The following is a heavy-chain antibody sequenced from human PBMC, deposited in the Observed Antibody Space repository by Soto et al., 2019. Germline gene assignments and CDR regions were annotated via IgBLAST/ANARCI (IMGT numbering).Heavy chain of an antibody. J-gene: IGHJ3*02. CDR2: IYPGDSDT. V-gene: IGHV5-51*01. CDR1: GYSFTSYC. Sequence: GESLKISCEGSGYSFTSYCMGWVRQMPGKGLEWMGIIYPGDSDTRYSPSFQGQVTISADKSISTAYLQWSSLKASDTAMYYCARTYYDYIWGSYRPDAFDIWGQGTMVTVSS. CDR3: ARTYYDYIWGSYRPDAFDI. D-gene: IGHD3-16*02.